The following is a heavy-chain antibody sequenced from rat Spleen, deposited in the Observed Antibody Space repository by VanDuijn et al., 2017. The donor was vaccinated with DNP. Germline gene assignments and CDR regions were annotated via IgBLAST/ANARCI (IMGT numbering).Heavy chain of an antibody. CDR1: GFTFSDYY. CDR2: IGSDGYAP. Sequence: EVQLVESGGGLVQPGRSLKLSCAASGFTFSDYYMAWVRQAPTRGLEWVAYIGSDGYAPYYGVSVKGRFTVSRDNAKRSLYLQMVSLRSEDTATYYCARPDCWGQGTLVTVSS. J-gene: IGHJ3*01. D-gene: IGHD1-7*01. V-gene: IGHV5-20*01. CDR3: ARPDC.